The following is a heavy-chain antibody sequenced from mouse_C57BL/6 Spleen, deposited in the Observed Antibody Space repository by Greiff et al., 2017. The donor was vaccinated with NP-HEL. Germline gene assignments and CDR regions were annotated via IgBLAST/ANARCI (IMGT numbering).Heavy chain of an antibody. D-gene: IGHD2-4*01. V-gene: IGHV1-82*01. CDR2: IYPGDGDT. CDR1: GYAFSSSW. J-gene: IGHJ2*01. Sequence: QVQLQQSGPELVKPGASVKISCKASGYAFSSSWMNWVKQRPGKGLEWIGRIYPGDGDTNYNGKFKGKATLTADKSSSTAYMQLSSLTSEDSAVYCCAYYEYDEGYDFDYWGQGTTLTVSS. CDR3: AYYEYDEGYDFDY.